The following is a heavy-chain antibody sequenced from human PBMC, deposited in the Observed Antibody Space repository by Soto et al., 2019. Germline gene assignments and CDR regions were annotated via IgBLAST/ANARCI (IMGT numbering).Heavy chain of an antibody. D-gene: IGHD6-19*01. CDR2: IIPIFGTA. Sequence: SVKVSCKASGGTFSSYAISWVRQAPGQGLEWMGGIIPIFGTANYAQKFQGRVTITADESTSTAYMELSSLRSEDTAVYYCARVVTGIAVALYYFDYWGQGTLVTVSS. CDR3: ARVVTGIAVALYYFDY. V-gene: IGHV1-69*13. CDR1: GGTFSSYA. J-gene: IGHJ4*02.